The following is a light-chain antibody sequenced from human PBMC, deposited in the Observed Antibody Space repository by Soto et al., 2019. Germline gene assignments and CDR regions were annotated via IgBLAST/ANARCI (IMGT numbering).Light chain of an antibody. Sequence: EIVLTQSPGTLSLSPGERATLSCRASQSVSSNYLTWYQQKPGQAPRLLMYGASSRATGIPGRFSGSGSGTDFTLIISRLEPEDFAVYYCQQYGSSPMYTFGQGTKLEIK. CDR3: QQYGSSPMYT. J-gene: IGKJ2*01. V-gene: IGKV3-20*01. CDR1: QSVSSNY. CDR2: GAS.